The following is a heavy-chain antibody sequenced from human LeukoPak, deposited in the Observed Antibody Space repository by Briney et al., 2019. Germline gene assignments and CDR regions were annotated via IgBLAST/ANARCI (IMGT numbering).Heavy chain of an antibody. J-gene: IGHJ4*02. CDR2: MRPDGISK. Sequence: PGGSLRLSCAASAFSFSAYGVHWVRQGPGKGLEWVAFMRPDGISKYYADSVKGRFAVSRDNSKNTLYLQMNSLRAEDTAVYYCAKLGVDDSSGYYYVTDCWGQGTLVTVSS. CDR3: AKLGVDDSSGYYYVTDC. CDR1: AFSFSAYG. D-gene: IGHD3-22*01. V-gene: IGHV3-30*02.